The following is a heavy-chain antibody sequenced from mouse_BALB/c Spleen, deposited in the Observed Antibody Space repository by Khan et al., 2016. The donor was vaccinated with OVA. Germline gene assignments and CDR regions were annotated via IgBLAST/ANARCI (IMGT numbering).Heavy chain of an antibody. J-gene: IGHJ3*01. Sequence: EVELVESGGDLVKPGGSLKLSCAASGFTFSTYGMSWVRQAPDKRLEWVATVSTGGSYTYYPDSVKGRFTISRDNAKNTLYLQMSGLRSEDTAMFYWTRIAYYYDSEGFAYWGQGTLVTVSA. CDR2: VSTGGSYT. V-gene: IGHV5-6*01. D-gene: IGHD1-1*01. CDR1: GFTFSTYG. CDR3: TRIAYYYDSEGFAY.